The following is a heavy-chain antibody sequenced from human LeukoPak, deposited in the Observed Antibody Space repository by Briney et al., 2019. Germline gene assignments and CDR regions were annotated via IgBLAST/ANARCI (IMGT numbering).Heavy chain of an antibody. CDR3: ATLISERYSDYFDY. J-gene: IGHJ4*02. CDR2: VKSKTDGGTA. V-gene: IGHV3-15*01. D-gene: IGHD2-15*01. Sequence: PGGSLRLPCAASGFTFSNAWMSWVRQAPGKGLEWVGRVKSKTDGGTADYAAPVKGRFSISRDDSKNTLYLQMNSLKTEDTAVYYCATLISERYSDYFDYWGQGTLVTVSS. CDR1: GFTFSNAW.